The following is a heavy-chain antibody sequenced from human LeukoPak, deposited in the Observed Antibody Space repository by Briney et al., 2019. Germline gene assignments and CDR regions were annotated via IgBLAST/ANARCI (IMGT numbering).Heavy chain of an antibody. Sequence: SETLSLTCTVSGGSISSSSYYWGWIRQPPGKGLEWIGSIYYSGSTYYNPSLKSRVTISVDTSKNHFSLKLNSVTAADTAMYYCSFGVVINYHYMDVWGKGTTVTVSS. D-gene: IGHD3-3*01. CDR2: IYYSGST. V-gene: IGHV4-39*02. CDR3: SFGVVINYHYMDV. CDR1: GGSISSSSYY. J-gene: IGHJ6*03.